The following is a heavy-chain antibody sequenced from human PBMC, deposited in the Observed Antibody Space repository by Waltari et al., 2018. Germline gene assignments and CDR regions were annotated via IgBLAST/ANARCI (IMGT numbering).Heavy chain of an antibody. CDR2: IIPILGLT. Sequence: QVQLVQSGAEVKKPGSSVKVSCTASGGTLRSSTITWVRQAPGQGLDWRGRIIPILGLTYYAQSFQGRVTISADESTSTVYMELRSLRFEDSAVYYWATSHSGTYYDAIAVWGQGTKVTVS. V-gene: IGHV1-69*02. CDR1: GGTLRSST. J-gene: IGHJ3*01. CDR3: ATSHSGTYYDAIAV. D-gene: IGHD1-26*01.